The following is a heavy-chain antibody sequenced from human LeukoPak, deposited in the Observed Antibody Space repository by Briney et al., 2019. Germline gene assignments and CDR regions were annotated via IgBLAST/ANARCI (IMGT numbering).Heavy chain of an antibody. V-gene: IGHV4-30-4*08. D-gene: IGHD4-17*01. CDR1: GGTISSGDYY. J-gene: IGHJ4*02. Sequence: SETLSLTCTVSGGTISSGDYYWSWIRQPPGKGLEWIGYIYYSGSTYYNPSLKSRVTISVDTSKNQFSLKLSSVTAADTAVYYCAREGRGMTTAQTGFDYWGQGTLVTVSS. CDR2: IYYSGST. CDR3: AREGRGMTTAQTGFDY.